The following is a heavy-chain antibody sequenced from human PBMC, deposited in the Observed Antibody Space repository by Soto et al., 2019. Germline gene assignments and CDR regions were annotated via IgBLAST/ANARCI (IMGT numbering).Heavy chain of an antibody. V-gene: IGHV1-3*01. CDR1: GYTFTSYA. D-gene: IGHD2-15*01. Sequence: ASVKVSCKASGYTFTSYAMHWVRQAPGQRLEWMGWINAGNGNTKYSQKFQGRVTITRDTSASTAYMGLSSLRSEDTAVYYCARDDHLYCSGGSCYPYYYYYYMDVWGKGTTVNVSS. CDR2: INAGNGNT. J-gene: IGHJ6*03. CDR3: ARDDHLYCSGGSCYPYYYYYYMDV.